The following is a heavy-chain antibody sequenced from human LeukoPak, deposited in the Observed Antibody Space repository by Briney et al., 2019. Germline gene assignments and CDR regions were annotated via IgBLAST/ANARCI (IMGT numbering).Heavy chain of an antibody. CDR1: GYTFTTYD. D-gene: IGHD1/OR15-1a*01. CDR2: ISAYNGYT. V-gene: IGHV1-18*01. J-gene: IGHJ4*02. Sequence: ASVKVSCKTSGYTFTTYDINWVRQAPGQGLEWMGRISAYNGYTNYGQKLQGRVTMTTDTSTSTAYMEPRSLRSDDTAVYYCARVGTGTRSFDYWGRGTLVTVSS. CDR3: ARVGTGTRSFDY.